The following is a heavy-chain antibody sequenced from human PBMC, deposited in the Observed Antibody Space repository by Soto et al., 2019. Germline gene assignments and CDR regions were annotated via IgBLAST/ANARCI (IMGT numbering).Heavy chain of an antibody. V-gene: IGHV4-61*01. J-gene: IGHJ4*02. CDR1: GGSVSSGSYY. CDR3: ARVVCSSTRCYKYFDY. CDR2: IYYSGST. Sequence: SETLSLTCTVSGGSVSSGSYYWSWIRQPPGKGLEWIGYIYYSGSTNYNPSLKSRVTISVDTSKNQFSLKLSSVTAADTAVYYCARVVCSSTRCYKYFDYWGQGNLVTVSS. D-gene: IGHD2-2*02.